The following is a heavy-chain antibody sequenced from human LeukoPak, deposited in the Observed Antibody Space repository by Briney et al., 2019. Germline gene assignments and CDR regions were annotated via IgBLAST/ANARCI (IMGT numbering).Heavy chain of an antibody. V-gene: IGHV1-24*01. CDR2: FDPEDGET. D-gene: IGHD3-3*01. CDR3: ARGDFWSGYSGYYFDY. Sequence: ASVKVSCKVSGYTLTELSMHWVRQAPGKGLEWMGGFDPEDGETIYAQKFQGRVTMTEDTSTDTAYMELSSLRSEDTAVYYCARGDFWSGYSGYYFDYWGQGTLVTVSS. J-gene: IGHJ4*02. CDR1: GYTLTELS.